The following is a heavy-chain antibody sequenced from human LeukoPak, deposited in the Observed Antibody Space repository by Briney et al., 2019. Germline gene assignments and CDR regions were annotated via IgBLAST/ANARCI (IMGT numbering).Heavy chain of an antibody. CDR2: INHSGST. Sequence: SETLSLTCAVYGGSFSGYSWSWIRQPPGKGLEWIGEINHSGSTNYNPSLKSRVTISVDKSRNQFSLKLSAVNATAPAVYYCARGRRVLPAAILGWFDPWGQGTLVTVSS. CDR3: ARGRRVLPAAILGWFDP. D-gene: IGHD2-2*02. CDR1: GGSFSGYS. V-gene: IGHV4-34*01. J-gene: IGHJ5*02.